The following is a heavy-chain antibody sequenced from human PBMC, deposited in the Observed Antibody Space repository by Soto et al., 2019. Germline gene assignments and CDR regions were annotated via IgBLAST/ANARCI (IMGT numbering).Heavy chain of an antibody. D-gene: IGHD3-10*01. CDR1: GYTFTDYY. V-gene: IGHV1-2*02. CDR2: TNPDSGGT. CDR3: ARVQGSGSPYYFDS. Sequence: GSVKVSCKASGYTFTDYYLHWVRQAPGQGLEWMGWTNPDSGGTNYAQKFQGRVTMTRDTSISTAYMELSRLRSDDTAVYYCARVQGSGSPYYFDSWGQGTLVTVSS. J-gene: IGHJ4*02.